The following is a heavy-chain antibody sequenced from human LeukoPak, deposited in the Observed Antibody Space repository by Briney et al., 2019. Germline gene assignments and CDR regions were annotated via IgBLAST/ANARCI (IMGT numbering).Heavy chain of an antibody. CDR2: FYTSGST. D-gene: IGHD4-11*01. Sequence: SETLSLTCTVSGGSTSDYYWSWIRQPAGKGLGWIGRFYTSGSTNYNPSLKSRVTMSVDTSKNQFSLRLSSVTAADTAVYYCARERDYSNAYVMDVWGQGTTVTVSS. V-gene: IGHV4-4*07. CDR1: GGSTSDYY. J-gene: IGHJ6*02. CDR3: ARERDYSNAYVMDV.